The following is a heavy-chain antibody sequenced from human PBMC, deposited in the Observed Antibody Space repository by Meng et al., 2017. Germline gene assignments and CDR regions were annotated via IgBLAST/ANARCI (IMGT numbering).Heavy chain of an antibody. J-gene: IGHJ4*02. CDR1: GFTFDDYG. D-gene: IGHD3-22*01. CDR3: ARVPYYYDSGGYYSDY. V-gene: IGHV3-20*04. CDR2: INWNGGRT. Sequence: GESLKISCAASGFTFDDYGMSWVRQAPGKGLEWVSGINWNGGRTCYVDSVKGRFTISRDNAKNSLYLQMNSLRAEDTALYYRARVPYYYDSGGYYSDYWGQGTLVTVSS.